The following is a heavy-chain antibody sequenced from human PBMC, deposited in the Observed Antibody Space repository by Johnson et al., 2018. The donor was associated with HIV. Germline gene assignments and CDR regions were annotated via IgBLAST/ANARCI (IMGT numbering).Heavy chain of an antibody. CDR3: ARGTGTTSAVFVAFDI. CDR2: ISYDGSNK. V-gene: IGHV3-30-3*01. J-gene: IGHJ3*02. D-gene: IGHD1-7*01. CDR1: GFTFGDYA. Sequence: VQVVESGGDLVQPGRSLRLSCTASGFTFGDYAINWVRQAPGKGLEWVAVISYDGSNKYYADSVKGRFTISRDNSKNTLYLQMNSLRAEDTAVYYCARGTGTTSAVFVAFDIWGQGTMVTVSS.